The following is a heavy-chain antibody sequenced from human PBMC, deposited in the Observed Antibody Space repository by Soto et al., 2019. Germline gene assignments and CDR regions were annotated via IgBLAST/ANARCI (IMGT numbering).Heavy chain of an antibody. CDR3: VISLSKAVNYGLYV. D-gene: IGHD3-10*01. CDR1: GFTFSDNA. CDR2: ISDDGDST. J-gene: IGHJ6*02. V-gene: IGHV3-23*01. Sequence: PGGSLRLSCGASGFTFSDNAMTWVRHAAGKGLEWVSSISDDGDSTYYADSVKGRFAVSRDNSKNTLFLHMTSLAAEDTAVYYCVISLSKAVNYGLYVWGQGTSVTVSS.